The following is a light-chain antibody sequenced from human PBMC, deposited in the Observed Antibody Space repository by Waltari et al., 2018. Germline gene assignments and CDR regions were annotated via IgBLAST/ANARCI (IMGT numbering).Light chain of an antibody. CDR1: ISDVGGFHS. J-gene: IGLJ3*02. CDR2: DVI. CDR3: SSQSTNSVVL. Sequence: QSALTQPASVSGSPGQSITISCTATISDVGGFHSVSWYQVHPGQAPRVMIYDVINRPSGVSDRFSASKSGNTASLTISGLQAEDEGDYYCSSQSTNSVVLFGGGTKLTVL. V-gene: IGLV2-14*03.